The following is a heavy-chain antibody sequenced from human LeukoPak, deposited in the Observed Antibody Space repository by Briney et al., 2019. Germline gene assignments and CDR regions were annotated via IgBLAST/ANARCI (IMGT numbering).Heavy chain of an antibody. Sequence: ASVKVSCKASGYTFTGYYMHWVRQAPGRGLEWMGWINPNSGGTNYAQKFQGRVTMTRDTSISTAYMELSRLRSDDTAVYYCASSGSYYSMPDAFDIWGQGTMVTVSS. J-gene: IGHJ3*02. CDR3: ASSGSYYSMPDAFDI. D-gene: IGHD1-26*01. CDR2: INPNSGGT. V-gene: IGHV1-2*02. CDR1: GYTFTGYY.